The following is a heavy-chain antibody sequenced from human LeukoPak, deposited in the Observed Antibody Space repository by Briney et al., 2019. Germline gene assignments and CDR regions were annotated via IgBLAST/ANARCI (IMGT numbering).Heavy chain of an antibody. Sequence: GXXRLSXAAFGFTFSDYYMSWIRQAPGKGVEWVSYISSSGSTIYYADSVKGRFTISRDNAKNSLYLQMNSLRAEDTAVYYCASIPLLWFGELFPDYWGQGTLVTVSS. V-gene: IGHV3-11*04. CDR3: ASIPLLWFGELFPDY. CDR1: GFTFSDYY. J-gene: IGHJ4*02. D-gene: IGHD3-10*01. CDR2: ISSSGSTI.